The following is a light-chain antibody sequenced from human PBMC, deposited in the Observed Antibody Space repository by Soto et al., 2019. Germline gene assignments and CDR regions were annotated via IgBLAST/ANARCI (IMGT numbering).Light chain of an antibody. J-gene: IGLJ2*01. CDR3: QVWDSSRHIL. V-gene: IGLV3-21*02. Sequence: SYELTQPPSVSVAPGQTARISCGGNNVGSTRVHWYQQRPGRAPVLVVYDDSDRPSGIPERFSGSNSGTSATLIISRVEAGDEADYYCQVWDSSRHILFGGGTKLTVL. CDR2: DDS. CDR1: NVGSTR.